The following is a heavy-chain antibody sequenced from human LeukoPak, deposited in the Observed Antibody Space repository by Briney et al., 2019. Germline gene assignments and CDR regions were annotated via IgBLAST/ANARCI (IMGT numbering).Heavy chain of an antibody. CDR1: GFTFSFYW. J-gene: IGHJ4*02. D-gene: IGHD3-10*01. Sequence: GGSMRLSCGASGFTFSFYWMTWVRQAPGKGLEWVANIKQDGSEKYYVDSVKGRFTISRDNARNSLYLQINSLRAEDTAVYYCARVRFGELLFDLFDYWGQGTLVTVSS. V-gene: IGHV3-7*01. CDR3: ARVRFGELLFDLFDY. CDR2: IKQDGSEK.